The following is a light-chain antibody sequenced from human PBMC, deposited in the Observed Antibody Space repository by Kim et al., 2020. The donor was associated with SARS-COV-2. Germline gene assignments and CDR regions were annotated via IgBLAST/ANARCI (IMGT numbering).Light chain of an antibody. CDR1: QRVKSDY. V-gene: IGKV3-20*01. CDR2: ES. CDR3: QVYDASRLT. Sequence: LSPGERATLSCRASQRVKSDYSAWYQQKPGQVPRLLVGESTRATGIPDRFSVSESGTDFTLVISGLEPEDSAVYYCQVYDASRLTFGGGTKVDIK. J-gene: IGKJ4*01.